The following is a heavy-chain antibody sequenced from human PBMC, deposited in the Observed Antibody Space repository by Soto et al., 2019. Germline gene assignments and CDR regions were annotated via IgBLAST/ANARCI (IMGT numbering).Heavy chain of an antibody. CDR2: INPNSGGT. CDR3: ARQIGGGSFNSYYYYYGMDV. D-gene: IGHD2-15*01. Sequence: QVQLVQSGAEVKKPGASVKVSCKASGYTFTGYYMHWVRQAPGQGLEWMGWINPNSGGTNYAQKFQGWVTMTRDTSISTAYMEMSRLRSDDTVVYYCARQIGGGSFNSYYYYYGMDVWGQGTTVTVSS. J-gene: IGHJ6*02. V-gene: IGHV1-2*04. CDR1: GYTFTGYY.